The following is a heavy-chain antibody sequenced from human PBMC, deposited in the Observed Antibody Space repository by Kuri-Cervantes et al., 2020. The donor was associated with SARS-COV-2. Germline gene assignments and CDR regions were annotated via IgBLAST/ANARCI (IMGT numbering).Heavy chain of an antibody. J-gene: IGHJ4*02. Sequence: SETLSLTCTVSGGSISSSSYYWGWIRQPPGKGLEWIGGIYYSGSTYYNPSLKSRVTISVDTSKNQFSLKLSSVTAADTAVYYCARQDTYYYDSSGPFDYWGQGTLVTVSS. CDR1: GGSISSSSYY. CDR3: ARQDTYYYDSSGPFDY. CDR2: IYYSGST. D-gene: IGHD3-22*01. V-gene: IGHV4-39*01.